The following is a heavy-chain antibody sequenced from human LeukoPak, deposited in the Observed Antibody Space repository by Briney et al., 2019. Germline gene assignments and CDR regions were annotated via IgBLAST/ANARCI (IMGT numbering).Heavy chain of an antibody. D-gene: IGHD2-8*01. V-gene: IGHV3-23*01. Sequence: GGSLRLSCAASGFTFSSYAMSWVRQARGKGLEWVSAISGSGGSTYYADSVKGRFTISRDNSKNTQYLQMNSLRAEDTAVYYCAKGIVLMVYAIPYYYYYMDVWGKGTTVTVSS. CDR2: ISGSGGST. J-gene: IGHJ6*03. CDR3: AKGIVLMVYAIPYYYYYMDV. CDR1: GFTFSSYA.